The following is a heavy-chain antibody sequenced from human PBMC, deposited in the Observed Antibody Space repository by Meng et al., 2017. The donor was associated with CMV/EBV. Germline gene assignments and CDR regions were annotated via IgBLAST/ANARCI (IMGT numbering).Heavy chain of an antibody. D-gene: IGHD6-6*01. Sequence: SGYSISSSNWWGWIRQPPGKGLEWIGNIYYSGSTYYNPSLKSRVTMSVDTSKNQFSLKLSSVTAVDTAVYYCARLGSSSSWVLGWFDPWGQGTLVTVSS. CDR2: IYYSGST. CDR3: ARLGSSSSWVLGWFDP. V-gene: IGHV4-28*01. CDR1: GYSISSSNW. J-gene: IGHJ5*02.